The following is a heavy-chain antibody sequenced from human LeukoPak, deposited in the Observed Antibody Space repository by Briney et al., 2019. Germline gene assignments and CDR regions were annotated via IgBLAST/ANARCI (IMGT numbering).Heavy chain of an antibody. CDR1: GYTFTSYD. Sequence: GASVKVSCKASGYTFTSYDINWVRQATGQGLEWMGWMNPNSGNTGYAQKFQGRVTMTRNTSTSTAYMELSSLRSEDTAVYYCARTPIRDYYYYGMDVWGQGTTVTVSS. V-gene: IGHV1-8*01. J-gene: IGHJ6*02. CDR3: ARTPIRDYYYYGMDV. CDR2: MNPNSGNT.